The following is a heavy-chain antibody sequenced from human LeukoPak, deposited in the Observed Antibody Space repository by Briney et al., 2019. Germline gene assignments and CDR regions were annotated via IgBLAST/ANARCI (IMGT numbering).Heavy chain of an antibody. J-gene: IGHJ5*02. CDR2: IYYSGST. CDR1: GGSISSSSYY. CDR3: ARTYDFNWFDP. Sequence: SETLSLTCTVSGGSISSSSYYWGWIRQPPGRGLEWIGSIYYSGSTYYNPSLKSRVIISVDTSKNQFSLKLSSVTAADTAVYYCARTYDFNWFDPWGQGTLVTVSS. D-gene: IGHD3-3*01. V-gene: IGHV4-39*07.